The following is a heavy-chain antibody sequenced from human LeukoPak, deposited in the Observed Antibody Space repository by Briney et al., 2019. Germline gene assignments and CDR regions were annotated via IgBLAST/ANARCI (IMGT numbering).Heavy chain of an antibody. V-gene: IGHV1-69*13. CDR3: ARDKDSSGLFAFDI. CDR1: GGTFSSYA. Sequence: SVKVSCKASGGTFSSYAISWVRQAPGQGLEWMGGIIPIFGTANYAQKFQGRVTITADESTSTAYMELSSLRSEDTAVYYCARDKDSSGLFAFDIWGQGTMVTVSS. CDR2: IIPIFGTA. J-gene: IGHJ3*02. D-gene: IGHD3-22*01.